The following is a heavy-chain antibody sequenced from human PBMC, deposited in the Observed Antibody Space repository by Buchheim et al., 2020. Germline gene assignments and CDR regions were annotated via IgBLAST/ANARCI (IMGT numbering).Heavy chain of an antibody. CDR2: IHYTGLA. CDR3: ARDRGAHDYGPIDF. V-gene: IGHV4-31*03. Sequence: QVQLQESGPGLVKPSQTLSLTCTVSGVSISSGPFYWTWIRQQPEKGLEWSGYIHYTGLAYSSPSLSSRLSMSVDTSQNQFSLTLTAVTAADTAIYYCARDRGAHDYGPIDFWGQGAL. CDR1: GVSISSGPFY. J-gene: IGHJ4*02. D-gene: IGHD4-17*01.